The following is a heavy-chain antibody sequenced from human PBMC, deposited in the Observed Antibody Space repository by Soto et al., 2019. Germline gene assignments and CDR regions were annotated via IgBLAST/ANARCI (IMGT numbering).Heavy chain of an antibody. CDR1: GYTFTSYG. V-gene: IGHV1-18*04. CDR3: ARARLAGATLHRSRPYYFDY. J-gene: IGHJ4*02. CDR2: ISAYNGNT. Sequence: ASVKVSCKASGYTFTSYGISWVRQAPGQGLEWMGWISAYNGNTNYAQKLQGRVTMTTDTSTSTAYMELRSLRSDDTAVYYCARARLAGATLHRSRPYYFDYWGQGTLVTVSS. D-gene: IGHD1-26*01.